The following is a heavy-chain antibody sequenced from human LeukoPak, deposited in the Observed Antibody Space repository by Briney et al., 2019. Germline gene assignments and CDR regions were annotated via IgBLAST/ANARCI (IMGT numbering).Heavy chain of an antibody. CDR1: GGTFSSYA. Sequence: GASVKVSCKASGGTFSSYAISWVRQAPGQGLEWMGGIIPIFGTANYAQKFQGRVTITTDESTSTAYMELSSLRSEDTAVYYCTRARYGSGSYYTDFDYWGQGTLVTVSS. D-gene: IGHD3-10*01. CDR2: IIPIFGTA. V-gene: IGHV1-69*05. CDR3: TRARYGSGSYYTDFDY. J-gene: IGHJ4*02.